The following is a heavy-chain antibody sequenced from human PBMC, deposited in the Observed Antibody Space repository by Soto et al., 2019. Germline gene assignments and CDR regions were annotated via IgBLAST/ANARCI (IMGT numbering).Heavy chain of an antibody. D-gene: IGHD3-10*01. Sequence: GGSLRLSCAASGFTFSSYAMSWVRQAPGKGLEWVSAISGSGGSTYYADFVKGRFTISRDNSKNTLFLQMNSLRAEDTAVYYCAKYPYYYGSGSSHRYGMDVWGQGTTVTVSS. CDR1: GFTFSSYA. J-gene: IGHJ6*02. V-gene: IGHV3-23*01. CDR2: ISGSGGST. CDR3: AKYPYYYGSGSSHRYGMDV.